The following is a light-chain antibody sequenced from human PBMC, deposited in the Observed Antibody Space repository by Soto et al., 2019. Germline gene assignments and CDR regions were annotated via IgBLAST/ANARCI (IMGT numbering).Light chain of an antibody. V-gene: IGKV4-1*01. Sequence: DIVMTQSPDSLALSLGERATINCKSSQSIFYASANKSCLAWYQQKPGQPPKLLVHWASIRESGVPDRFSGSGSGTDFTLTISSLQAEDVAVYYCHQYLSNPRTFGQGTKLEIK. CDR3: HQYLSNPRT. CDR2: WAS. CDR1: QSIFYASANKSC. J-gene: IGKJ2*01.